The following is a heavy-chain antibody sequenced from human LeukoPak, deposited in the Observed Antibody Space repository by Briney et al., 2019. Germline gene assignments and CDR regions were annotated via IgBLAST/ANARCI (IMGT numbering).Heavy chain of an antibody. V-gene: IGHV1-69*13. CDR2: IIPIFGTA. J-gene: IGHJ4*02. Sequence: ASAKVSCKASGGTFSSYAISWVRQDPGQGLEWMRGIIPIFGTANYAQKFQGRVTITADESTSTAYMELSSLRSEDTAVYYCARAHQYCSSTSCPDFDYWGQGTLVTVSS. CDR3: ARAHQYCSSTSCPDFDY. D-gene: IGHD2-2*01. CDR1: GGTFSSYA.